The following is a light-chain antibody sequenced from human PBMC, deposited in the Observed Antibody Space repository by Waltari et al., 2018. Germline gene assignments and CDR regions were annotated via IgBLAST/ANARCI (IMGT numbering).Light chain of an antibody. J-gene: IGLJ2*01. CDR2: ADS. CDR3: QVWDSSSDLRV. Sequence: SYELTQPRSVSVSPGQTARITGGGDNIGSKSVQWYQQKPPQAPVLVIYADSERPPGLPDRFSGATSGNTATPNMCGVEAGDEADYFCQVWDSSSDLRVFGGGPRLTVL. V-gene: IGLV3-21*01. CDR1: NIGSKS.